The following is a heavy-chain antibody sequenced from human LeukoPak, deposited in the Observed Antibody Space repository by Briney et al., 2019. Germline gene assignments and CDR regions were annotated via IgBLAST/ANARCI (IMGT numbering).Heavy chain of an antibody. Sequence: GASVKVSCKASGYTFTSYGISWVRQAPGQGLEWLGWINPNSGVTNYAQKFQGRVTLTRDTSINTAYMDLSSLRSDDMAVYYCARVRFGGVIFQHWGQGTLVTVSS. CDR1: GYTFTSYG. CDR3: ARVRFGGVIFQH. CDR2: INPNSGVT. D-gene: IGHD3-16*01. J-gene: IGHJ1*01. V-gene: IGHV1-2*02.